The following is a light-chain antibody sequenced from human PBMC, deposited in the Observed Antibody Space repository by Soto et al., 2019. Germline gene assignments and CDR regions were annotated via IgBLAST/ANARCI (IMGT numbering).Light chain of an antibody. CDR1: NIGNES. V-gene: IGLV3-21*02. CDR2: DDT. CDR3: QVWDSSGDDTSDRTSNRWV. J-gene: IGLJ3*02. Sequence: SYELTQPPSVSVAPGQTAMVTCGGNNIGNESVHWYQQRPGQAPVLVVYDDTDRPSGIPERFSGSKSGNTATLTISSVEAGDEADYYCQVWDSSGDDTSDRTSNRWVFGGGTKVTVL.